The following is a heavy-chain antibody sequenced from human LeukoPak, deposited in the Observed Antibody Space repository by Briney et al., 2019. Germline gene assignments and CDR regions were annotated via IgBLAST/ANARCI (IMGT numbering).Heavy chain of an antibody. D-gene: IGHD1-26*01. Sequence: SETLSLTCTVSGGSISSDNYYWTWIRQPPGKGLEWIGGIYYSGKTYYSSSLESRVTISIDTSKNQFSLRLTSVTAADTAVYYCSRYSASLGWFDPWGQGAQVTVSS. CDR3: SRYSASLGWFDP. CDR2: IYYSGKT. J-gene: IGHJ5*02. V-gene: IGHV4-39*01. CDR1: GGSISSDNYY.